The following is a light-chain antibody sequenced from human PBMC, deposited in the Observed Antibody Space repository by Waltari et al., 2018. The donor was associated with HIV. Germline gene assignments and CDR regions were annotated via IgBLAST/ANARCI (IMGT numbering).Light chain of an antibody. CDR2: EVS. J-gene: IGLJ1*01. CDR1: SSDVGSYNL. V-gene: IGLV2-23*02. Sequence: QSALTQPASVSGSPGQSITISCTGTSSDVGSYNLVSWYQQHPAKAPKLMIYEVSKRPAGVSDRFSGFKSGNTVSLTISGLQAEDEADYYCCSYAGSSYIFGTGTKVTVL. CDR3: CSYAGSSYI.